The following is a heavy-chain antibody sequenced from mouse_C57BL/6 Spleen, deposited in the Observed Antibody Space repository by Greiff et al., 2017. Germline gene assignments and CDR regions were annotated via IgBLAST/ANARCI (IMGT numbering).Heavy chain of an antibody. J-gene: IGHJ4*01. CDR2: IYPGDGDT. CDR3: ARGYYYGSSYVGYAMDY. Sequence: VQLQQSGAELVKPGASVKISCKASGYAFSSYWMNWVKQRPGKGLEWIGQIYPGDGDTNYNGKYKGKATLTADKSSSTAYMQLSSLTSEDSAVYFCARGYYYGSSYVGYAMDYWGQGTSVTVSS. V-gene: IGHV1-80*01. D-gene: IGHD1-1*01. CDR1: GYAFSSYW.